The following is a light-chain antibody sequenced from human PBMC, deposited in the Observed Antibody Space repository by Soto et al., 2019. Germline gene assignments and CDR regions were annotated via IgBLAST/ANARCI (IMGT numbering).Light chain of an antibody. J-gene: IGLJ3*02. CDR1: SSNIGNNY. CDR3: GTWDGSRNWV. V-gene: IGLV1-51*01. CDR2: DNN. Sequence: QSVLTQPPSVSAAPGQKVTISCSGTSSNIGNNYVSWYQQFPDTAPKLLIYDNNKRPSGIPDRFSGSKSGASATLVITGVQTGDEADYYCGTWDGSRNWVFGGGTKLTVL.